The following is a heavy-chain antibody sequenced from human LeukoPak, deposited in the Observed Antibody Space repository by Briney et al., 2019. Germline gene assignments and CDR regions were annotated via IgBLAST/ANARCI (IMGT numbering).Heavy chain of an antibody. V-gene: IGHV3-9*01. Sequence: PGGSLRLSCAASGFTFDDHAMHWVRQAPGKGLEWVSGISWNSGSIGYADSVKGRFTTSRDNAKNSLYLQMNSLRAEDTALYYCAKGRHDYVWGSYRSFFDYWGQGTLVTVSS. J-gene: IGHJ4*02. CDR2: ISWNSGSI. D-gene: IGHD3-16*02. CDR1: GFTFDDHA. CDR3: AKGRHDYVWGSYRSFFDY.